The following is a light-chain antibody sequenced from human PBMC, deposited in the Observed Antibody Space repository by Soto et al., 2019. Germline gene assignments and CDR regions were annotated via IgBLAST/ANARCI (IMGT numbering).Light chain of an antibody. CDR3: QQYNNWPFIT. Sequence: EIVITQSPATLSLSPGERSTLSCRASQSVRGNLAWYQQKPGQSPRLLIYGASSRATGIPARFSGSGSGTEFTLTISSLQSEDFAVYYCQQYNNWPFITFGQGTRLEN. V-gene: IGKV3-15*01. CDR1: QSVRGN. J-gene: IGKJ5*01. CDR2: GAS.